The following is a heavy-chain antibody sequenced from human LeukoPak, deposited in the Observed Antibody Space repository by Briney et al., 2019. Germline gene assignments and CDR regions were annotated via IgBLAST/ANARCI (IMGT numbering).Heavy chain of an antibody. CDR1: GGSISSSSYY. CDR2: IYYSGRT. J-gene: IGHJ4*02. V-gene: IGHV4-39*01. Sequence: SETLSLTCTVSGGSISSSSYYWGWIRQPPGKGLEWIGSIYYSGRTYYNPSRKSRVTISVDTSTTQFSCKLTSVTAADTAVYYCARSIVVVPAAPPPGLDYWGQGTLVTVSS. D-gene: IGHD2-2*01. CDR3: ARSIVVVPAAPPPGLDY.